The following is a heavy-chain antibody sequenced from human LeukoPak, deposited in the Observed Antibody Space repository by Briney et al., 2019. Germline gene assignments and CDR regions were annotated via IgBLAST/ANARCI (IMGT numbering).Heavy chain of an antibody. J-gene: IGHJ4*02. CDR3: ARDNGYNVGYLDY. V-gene: IGHV3-30-3*01. CDR2: ISYDGSNK. CDR1: GFTFSSYA. D-gene: IGHD5-24*01. Sequence: GGSLRLSCAASGFTFSSYAMHWVRQAPGKGLECVAVISYDGSNKYYADSVKGRFTISRDNSKNTLYLQVNSLRAEDTAVYYCARDNGYNVGYLDYWGQGTLVAVSS.